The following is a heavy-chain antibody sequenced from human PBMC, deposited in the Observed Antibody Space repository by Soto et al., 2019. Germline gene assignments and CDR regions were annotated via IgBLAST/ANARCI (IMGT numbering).Heavy chain of an antibody. CDR2: ISSSSSYI. D-gene: IGHD3-22*01. V-gene: IGHV3-21*01. Sequence: VGSLRLSCAASGFTFSSYSMNWVRQAPGKGLEWVSSISSSSSYIYYADSVKGRFTISRDNAKNSLYLQMNSLRAEDTAVYYCARSLYYYDSSGPTGYYYYGMDVWGQGTTVTVSS. J-gene: IGHJ6*02. CDR3: ARSLYYYDSSGPTGYYYYGMDV. CDR1: GFTFSSYS.